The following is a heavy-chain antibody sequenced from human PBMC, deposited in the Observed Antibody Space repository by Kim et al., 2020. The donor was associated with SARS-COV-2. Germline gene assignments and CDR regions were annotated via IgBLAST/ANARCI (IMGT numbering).Heavy chain of an antibody. J-gene: IGHJ6*02. CDR3: ARGRRVLLWFGESFRMDV. D-gene: IGHD3-10*01. Sequence: KGRVTISGDTSKNQFSLKLGSVTAADTAVYYCARGRRVLLWFGESFRMDVWGQGTTVTVSS. V-gene: IGHV4-34*01.